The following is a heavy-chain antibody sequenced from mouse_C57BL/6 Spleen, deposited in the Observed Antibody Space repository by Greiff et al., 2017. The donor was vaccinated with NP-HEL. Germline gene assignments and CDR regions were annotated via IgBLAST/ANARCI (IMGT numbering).Heavy chain of an antibody. CDR2: IDPENGDT. D-gene: IGHD1-1*01. Sequence: QQSGAELVRPGASVKLSCTASGFNIKDDYMHWVKQRPEQGLEWIGWIDPENGDTEYASKFQGKATITADTSSNTAYLQLSSLTSEDTAVYYCTTYGSSVAYWGQGTLVTVSA. CDR1: GFNIKDDY. CDR3: TTYGSSVAY. J-gene: IGHJ3*01. V-gene: IGHV14-4*01.